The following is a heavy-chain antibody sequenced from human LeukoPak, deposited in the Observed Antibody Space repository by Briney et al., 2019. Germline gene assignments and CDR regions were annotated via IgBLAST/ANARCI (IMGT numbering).Heavy chain of an antibody. V-gene: IGHV1-18*01. CDR3: ARGGPYYDSAGGTYYFFDY. J-gene: IGHJ4*02. D-gene: IGHD3-16*01. Sequence: ASVKVSCKASGYTFTSYGVTWVRQAPGQGLEWVGYINTGNGNTNYAQKVQGRVTMTTATSTTTAYMELRSLTSDDTAVYYCARGGPYYDSAGGTYYFFDYWGQGTLVTVSS. CDR2: INTGNGNT. CDR1: GYTFTSYG.